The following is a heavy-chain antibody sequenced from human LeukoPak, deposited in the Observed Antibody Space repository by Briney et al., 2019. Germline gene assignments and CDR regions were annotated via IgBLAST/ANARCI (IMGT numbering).Heavy chain of an antibody. Sequence: SETLSLTCAVYGGSFSGYSWNWIRQHPGKGLEWIGYIYHHSGSTSYNPSLQSRVTISIDTSKNQFSLKLSSVTAADTAVYFCARDPRLSWYFDLWGRGTLVTVSS. J-gene: IGHJ2*01. CDR3: ARDPRLSWYFDL. V-gene: IGHV4-34*09. CDR2: IYHHSGST. CDR1: GGSFSGYS. D-gene: IGHD5-12*01.